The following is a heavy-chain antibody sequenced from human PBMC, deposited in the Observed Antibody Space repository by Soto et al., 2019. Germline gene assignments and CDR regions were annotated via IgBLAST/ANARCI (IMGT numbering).Heavy chain of an antibody. CDR3: ARVIPGPEAWFHP. CDR1: GNTFTNFG. J-gene: IGHJ5*02. D-gene: IGHD2-21*01. CDR2: LSPYTDDP. V-gene: IGHV1-18*01. Sequence: QGPLVQSGVEVKKPGASVRVSCSASGNTFTNFGVTWVRQAPGQGLEWMGWLSPYTDDPSYAQKFQGRVTMTMDTPTNTAYLDLRSLTFDDTAVYYCARVIPGPEAWFHPWGQGTLVTVSS.